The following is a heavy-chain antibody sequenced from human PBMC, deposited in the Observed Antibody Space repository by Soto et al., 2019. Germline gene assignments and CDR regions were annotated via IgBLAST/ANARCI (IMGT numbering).Heavy chain of an antibody. CDR3: AQDRGSCTGGSCFYSINY. J-gene: IGHJ4*02. CDR1: AFTFSNYG. D-gene: IGHD2-15*01. V-gene: IGHV3-30*18. CDR2: ISYDGSHK. Sequence: QVHLVESGGGAVQSGRSLRLSCAASAFTFSNYGMYWVRQAPGKGLAWVAVISYDGSHKDYVDSVKGRFTISRDNSKNTLYLQMNSLRPDDTALYYCAQDRGSCTGGSCFYSINYWGQGTLVTVSS.